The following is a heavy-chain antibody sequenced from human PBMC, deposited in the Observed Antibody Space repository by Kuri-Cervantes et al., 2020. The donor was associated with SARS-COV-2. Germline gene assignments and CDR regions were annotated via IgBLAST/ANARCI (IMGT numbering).Heavy chain of an antibody. CDR2: ISYDGRNK. V-gene: IGHV3-30*03. Sequence: GESLKISCAASGFTFSSYGMHWVRQAPGKGLEWVALISYDGRNKYYADSVKGRFTISRDNSKNTLYLQMNSLRAEDTAVYYCARDYCSGGSCYYYYGMDVGGQGTTVTVSS. D-gene: IGHD2-15*01. CDR1: GFTFSSYG. J-gene: IGHJ6*02. CDR3: ARDYCSGGSCYYYYGMDV.